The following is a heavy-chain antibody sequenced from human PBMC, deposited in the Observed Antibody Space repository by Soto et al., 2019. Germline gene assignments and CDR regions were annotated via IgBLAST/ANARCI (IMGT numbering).Heavy chain of an antibody. CDR3: ARDRPVKARSGSLSF. Sequence: GGSLRLSCAASGFIFNNYGMHWVRQAPGKGLEWVALISHDGSNKYYADYLKGRSTISRDNSKNTLYLQMNSLRAEGTAVYYCARDRPVKARSGSLSFWGQGTLVTVSS. J-gene: IGHJ4*02. V-gene: IGHV3-30*03. CDR1: GFIFNNYG. D-gene: IGHD3-10*01. CDR2: ISHDGSNK.